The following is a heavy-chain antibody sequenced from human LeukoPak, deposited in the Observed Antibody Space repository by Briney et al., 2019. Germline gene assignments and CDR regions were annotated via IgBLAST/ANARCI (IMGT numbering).Heavy chain of an antibody. V-gene: IGHV4-38-2*02. J-gene: IGHJ4*02. CDR1: GYSISNGYY. CDR3: ARGTSYGDLVYDY. CDR2: IYHSGST. Sequence: SETLSLTCTVSGYSISNGYYWGWIRPPPGKGLEWIGSIYHSGSTNYNPSLKSRVTISVDTSKNQFSLKLSSVTAADTAVYYCARGTSYGDLVYDYWGQGTLVTVSS. D-gene: IGHD4-17*01.